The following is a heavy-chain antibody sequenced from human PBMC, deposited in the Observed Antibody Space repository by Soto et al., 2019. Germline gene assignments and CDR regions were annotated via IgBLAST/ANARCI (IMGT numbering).Heavy chain of an antibody. J-gene: IGHJ6*02. Sequence: PGEALKISGKGSGYRFTSYWSGWVRQMTGKGLEWMGIIYPGDSDTRYSPSFQGQVTISADKSISTAYLQWSSLKASDTAMYYCARLDYGDSFRGMDVWGQGTTVPVSS. D-gene: IGHD4-17*01. CDR2: IYPGDSDT. V-gene: IGHV5-51*01. CDR1: GYRFTSYW. CDR3: ARLDYGDSFRGMDV.